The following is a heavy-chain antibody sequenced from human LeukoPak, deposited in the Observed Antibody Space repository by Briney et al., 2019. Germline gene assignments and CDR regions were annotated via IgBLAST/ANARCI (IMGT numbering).Heavy chain of an antibody. D-gene: IGHD1-14*01. Sequence: SETLSLTCAVSGGSISSGGYSWSWIRQPPGKGLEWIGYIYHSGSTYYNPSLKSRVTISVDRSKNQFSLKLSSVTAADTAVHYCARGSIETGGAFDIWGQGTMVTVSS. V-gene: IGHV4-30-2*01. CDR2: IYHSGST. CDR3: ARGSIETGGAFDI. CDR1: GGSISSGGYS. J-gene: IGHJ3*02.